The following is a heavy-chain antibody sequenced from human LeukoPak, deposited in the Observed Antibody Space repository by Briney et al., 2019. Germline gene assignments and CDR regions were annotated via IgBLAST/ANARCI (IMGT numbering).Heavy chain of an antibody. J-gene: IGHJ5*02. CDR1: GGSFSGYY. D-gene: IGHD6-13*01. CDR2: INHSGST. V-gene: IGHV4-34*01. CDR3: ARAVTSSSSWYKWVNWFDP. Sequence: PSETLSLTCAVYGGSFSGYYWSWIRQPPGKGLEWIGEINHSGSTNYNPSLKSRVTISVDTSKNQFSLKMTSVTATDTAVYYCARAVTSSSSWYKWVNWFDPWGQGTLVTVSS.